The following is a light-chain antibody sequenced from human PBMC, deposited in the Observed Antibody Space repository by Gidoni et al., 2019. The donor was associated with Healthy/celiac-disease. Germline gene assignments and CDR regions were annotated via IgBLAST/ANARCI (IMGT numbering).Light chain of an antibody. Sequence: DIQITQSPSSLSASVGDRVTITCRASQSISSYLNWYQQKPGKAPKLLIYAASSLQSGVPSRFSGSGSGTDFTITISSLQPEDFATYYCQQSYSTPRFGPGTKVDIK. J-gene: IGKJ3*01. V-gene: IGKV1-39*01. CDR3: QQSYSTPR. CDR2: AAS. CDR1: QSISSY.